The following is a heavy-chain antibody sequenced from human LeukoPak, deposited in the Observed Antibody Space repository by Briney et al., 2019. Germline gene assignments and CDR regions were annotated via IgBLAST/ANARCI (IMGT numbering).Heavy chain of an antibody. CDR3: ASYGSGSYYKQRGYFQH. J-gene: IGHJ1*01. V-gene: IGHV4-61*02. D-gene: IGHD3-10*01. CDR1: GGSISSGSYY. CDR2: IYTSGST. Sequence: SQTLSLTCTVSGGSISSGSYYWSWIRQPAGKGLEWIGRIYTSGSTNYNPSLKSRVTISVDTSKNQFSLKLSSVTAADTAVYYCASYGSGSYYKQRGYFQHWGQGTLVTVSS.